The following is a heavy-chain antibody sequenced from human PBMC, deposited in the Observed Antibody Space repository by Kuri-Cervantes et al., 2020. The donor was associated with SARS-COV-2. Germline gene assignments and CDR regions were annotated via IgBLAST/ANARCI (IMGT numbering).Heavy chain of an antibody. D-gene: IGHD6-13*01. CDR2: IYYSGRT. CDR3: ARAGVAAAGQDYYYYYGMDV. CDR1: GGSISSSSYY. J-gene: IGHJ6*02. Sequence: GSLRLSCTVSGGSISSSSYYLGWIRQPPGKGLRWIGSIYYSGRTYDNPSLNSPVTISVDTSKNQFSLKLSSVTAADTAVYYCARAGVAAAGQDYYYYYGMDVWGQGTTVTVSS. V-gene: IGHV4-39*01.